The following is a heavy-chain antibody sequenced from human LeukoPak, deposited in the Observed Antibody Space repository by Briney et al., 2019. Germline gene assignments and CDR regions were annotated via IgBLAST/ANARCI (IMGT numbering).Heavy chain of an antibody. CDR2: IRYDGSNK. D-gene: IGHD3-10*01. CDR3: ARIFALDGSGVMDV. CDR1: GFTFSSYG. J-gene: IGHJ6*02. Sequence: PGGSLRLSCAASGFTFSSYGMHWVRQAPGKGLEWVAFIRYDGSNKYYADSVKGRFTISRDNAKNSLYLQMNSLRAEDTAVYYCARIFALDGSGVMDVWGQGTTVTVSS. V-gene: IGHV3-30*02.